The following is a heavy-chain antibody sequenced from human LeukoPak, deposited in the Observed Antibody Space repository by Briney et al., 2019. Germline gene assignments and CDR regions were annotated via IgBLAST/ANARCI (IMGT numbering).Heavy chain of an antibody. CDR3: AREAPQWLVVDY. CDR1: GGSISSSSYY. Sequence: PSETLSLTCTVSGGSISSSSYYWGWIRQPPGKGLEWIGSIYYSGSTYYNPSLKSRDTISVDTSKNQFSLKLSSVTAADTAVYYCAREAPQWLVVDYWGQGTLVTVSS. D-gene: IGHD6-19*01. CDR2: IYYSGST. J-gene: IGHJ4*02. V-gene: IGHV4-39*07.